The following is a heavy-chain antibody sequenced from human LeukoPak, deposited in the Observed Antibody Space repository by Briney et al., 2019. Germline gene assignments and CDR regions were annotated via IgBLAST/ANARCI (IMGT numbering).Heavy chain of an antibody. CDR3: ARDQSPQYGGFDY. CDR2: IIPIFGTA. D-gene: IGHD2-21*01. Sequence: SVKVSCKASGGTFSSYAISWVRQAPGQGLEWMGRIIPIFGTANYAQKSQGRVTITTDESTSTAYMELSSLRSEDTAVYYCARDQSPQYGGFDYWGQGTLVTVSS. J-gene: IGHJ4*02. V-gene: IGHV1-69*05. CDR1: GGTFSSYA.